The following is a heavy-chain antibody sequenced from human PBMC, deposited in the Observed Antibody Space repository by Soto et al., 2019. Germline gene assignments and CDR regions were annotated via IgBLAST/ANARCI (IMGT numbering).Heavy chain of an antibody. Sequence: TGESQKISCKGSGYSFTSYWIGWVRQMPGKGLEWMGIIYPGGSDTRYSPSFQGQVTISADKSISTAYLQLSSLKAADTAMYYCARSPLSSYYYGMDVWGQGTTVTVSS. CDR2: IYPGGSDT. J-gene: IGHJ6*02. D-gene: IGHD2-2*01. CDR1: GYSFTSYW. CDR3: ARSPLSSYYYGMDV. V-gene: IGHV5-51*01.